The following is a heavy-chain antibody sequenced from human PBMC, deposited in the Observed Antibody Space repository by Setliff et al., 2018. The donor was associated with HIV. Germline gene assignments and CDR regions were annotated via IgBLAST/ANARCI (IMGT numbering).Heavy chain of an antibody. CDR1: GYTLAGYF. J-gene: IGHJ5*02. CDR3: AVASIVSTARWNH. CDR2: INPNSGGT. Sequence: ASVKVSCKASGYTLAGYFMHWVRQAPGQGLEWMGWINPNSGGTNYAQKFQGRVTMSRDTSISTAYLDLSSLTSDDTAVYYCAVASIVSTARWNHWGRGTLVTVSS. V-gene: IGHV1-2*02. D-gene: IGHD1-26*01.